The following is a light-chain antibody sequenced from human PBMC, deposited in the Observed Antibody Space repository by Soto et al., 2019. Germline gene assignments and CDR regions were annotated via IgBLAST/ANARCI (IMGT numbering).Light chain of an antibody. CDR1: SSDIGGYKY. Sequence: QSALTQPASVSGSPGQSITISCTGTSSDIGGYKYVSWYQQHPGKAPQLMIYEVSNRPSGVSNRFSGSKSGNTASLTISGLQAEDEAHYYCTSYASSRTLVFGRGTKVTVL. CDR2: EVS. CDR3: TSYASSRTLV. V-gene: IGLV2-14*01. J-gene: IGLJ2*01.